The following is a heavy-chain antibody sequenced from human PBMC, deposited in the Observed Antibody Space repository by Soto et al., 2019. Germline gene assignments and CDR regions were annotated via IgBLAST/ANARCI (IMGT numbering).Heavy chain of an antibody. Sequence: QVQLVQSGAEVKKPGASVKVSCKASGYTFTSYAMHWVHQAPGQRLEWMGWINAGNGNTKYSQKFQGRVTITRDTSASTAYMELSSLRSEDTAVYYCARGRIAAAHDYWGQGTLVTVSS. CDR1: GYTFTSYA. D-gene: IGHD6-13*01. CDR2: INAGNGNT. J-gene: IGHJ4*02. V-gene: IGHV1-3*01. CDR3: ARGRIAAAHDY.